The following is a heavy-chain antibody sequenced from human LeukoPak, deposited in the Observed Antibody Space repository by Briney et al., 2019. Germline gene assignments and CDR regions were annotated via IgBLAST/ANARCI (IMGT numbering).Heavy chain of an antibody. CDR3: ASSSSYGSGSYYFETDAFDI. D-gene: IGHD3-10*01. CDR2: IYYSGST. CDR1: GGSISSSSYY. V-gene: IGHV4-39*07. Sequence: PSETLSLTCTVSGGSISSSSYYWGWIRQPPGKGLEWIGSIYYSGSTYYNPSLKSRVTISVDKSKNQFSLKLSSVTAADTAVYYCASSSSYGSGSYYFETDAFDIWGQGTMVTVSS. J-gene: IGHJ3*02.